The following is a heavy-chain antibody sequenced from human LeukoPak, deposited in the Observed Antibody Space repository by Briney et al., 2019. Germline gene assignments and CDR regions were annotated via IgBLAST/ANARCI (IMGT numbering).Heavy chain of an antibody. J-gene: IGHJ4*02. Sequence: GGSLRLSCAAFGFTFSSYSMNWARQAPGKGLEWVSSISSSSSYIYYADSVKGRFTISRDNAKNSLYLQMNSLRAEDTAVYYCARAARTGRLGYYFDYWGQGTLVTVSS. CDR2: ISSSSSYI. CDR3: ARAARTGRLGYYFDY. CDR1: GFTFSSYS. V-gene: IGHV3-21*01. D-gene: IGHD3/OR15-3a*01.